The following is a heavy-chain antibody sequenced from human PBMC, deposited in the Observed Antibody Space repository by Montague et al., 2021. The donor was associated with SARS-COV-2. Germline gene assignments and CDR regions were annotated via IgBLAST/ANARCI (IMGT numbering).Heavy chain of an antibody. CDR1: GGSISNYY. J-gene: IGHJ6*02. V-gene: IGHV4-59*01. CDR2: IYYSGST. Sequence: SETRSLTCTVSGGSISNYYWSWIRQHPGRGLEWIGYIYYSGSTDYSPSLKSRVTISLDTSKNQFSLKVTSVTAADTAVYYCARGGGYYNYGLDVWGPGTTVTVSS. D-gene: IGHD3-22*01. CDR3: ARGGGYYNYGLDV.